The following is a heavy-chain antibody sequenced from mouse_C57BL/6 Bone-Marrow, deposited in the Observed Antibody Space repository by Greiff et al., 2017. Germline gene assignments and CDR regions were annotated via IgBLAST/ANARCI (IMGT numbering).Heavy chain of an antibody. Sequence: EVQRVESGGDLVKPGGSLKLSCAASGFTFSSSGMSWVRQTPDKRLEWVATISSGGSYTYYPDSVKGRFTISRDNAKNTLYLQMSSLKSEDTAMYYCARLIYYDYDEGFAYWGQGTLVTVSA. CDR1: GFTFSSSG. CDR2: ISSGGSYT. J-gene: IGHJ3*01. CDR3: ARLIYYDYDEGFAY. D-gene: IGHD2-4*01. V-gene: IGHV5-6*01.